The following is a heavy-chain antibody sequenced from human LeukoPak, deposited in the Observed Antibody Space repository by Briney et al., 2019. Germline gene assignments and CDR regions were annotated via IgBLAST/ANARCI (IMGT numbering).Heavy chain of an antibody. CDR2: LKSKTDGETS. CDR3: IANLDY. Sequence: KTGGSLRLSCEASGITFSDAWMSWVRQVPGKGLEWIALLKSKTDGETSGYAAPVKGRFTVSRNDAENTLFLQMDSLKIDDTAVYYCIANLDYWGQGTLVTVSS. D-gene: IGHD1-1*01. V-gene: IGHV3-15*01. CDR1: GITFSDAW. J-gene: IGHJ4*02.